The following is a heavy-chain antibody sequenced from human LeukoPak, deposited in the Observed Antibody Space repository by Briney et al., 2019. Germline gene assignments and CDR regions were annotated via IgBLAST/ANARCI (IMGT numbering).Heavy chain of an antibody. CDR1: GFTFNIYS. CDR3: ARSGWYDDFDY. J-gene: IGHJ4*02. D-gene: IGHD6-19*01. Sequence: GGSLRLSCAASGFTFNIYSMNWVRQAPGKGLEWISYLSRDTTAIYYADSVKGRFTISRDNARNSLYPQMNSLRAEDTAMYYCARSGWYDDFDYLGQGTLVTVSS. V-gene: IGHV3-48*01. CDR2: LSRDTTAI.